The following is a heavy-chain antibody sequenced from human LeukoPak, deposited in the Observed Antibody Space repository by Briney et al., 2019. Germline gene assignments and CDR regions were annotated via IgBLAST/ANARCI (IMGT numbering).Heavy chain of an antibody. Sequence: GGSLRLSCAASGFAVSSNYMSWVRQAPGKGLEWVSVIYSGGSTYYADSVKGRFTISRDNSKNTLYLQMNSLRAEDTAVYYCARDSSSWYYFDYWGQGTLVTVSS. CDR3: ARDSSSWYYFDY. V-gene: IGHV3-66*01. D-gene: IGHD6-13*01. CDR2: IYSGGST. J-gene: IGHJ4*02. CDR1: GFAVSSNY.